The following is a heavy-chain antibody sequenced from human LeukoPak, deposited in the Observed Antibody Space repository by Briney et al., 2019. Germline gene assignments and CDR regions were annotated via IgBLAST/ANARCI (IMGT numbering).Heavy chain of an antibody. CDR3: ARALPSERGGYYMDV. D-gene: IGHD3-10*01. CDR1: GYTFTSYG. Sequence: ASVKVSCKASGYTFTSYGISWVRQAPGQGLEWMGWISAYNGNTNYAQKLQGRVTMTTDTSTSTAYMELRSLRSDDTAVYYCARALPSERGGYYMDVWGKGTTVTVSS. J-gene: IGHJ6*03. V-gene: IGHV1-18*01. CDR2: ISAYNGNT.